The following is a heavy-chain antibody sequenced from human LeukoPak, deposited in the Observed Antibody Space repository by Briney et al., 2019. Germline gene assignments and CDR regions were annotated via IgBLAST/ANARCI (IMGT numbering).Heavy chain of an antibody. V-gene: IGHV3-48*01. J-gene: IGHJ3*01. CDR3: ARDHHRRLYDSQARDTFDV. Sequence: QSGGSLRLSCAASGFIFSSYSMNWVRQAPGKGLEWVSYISSSSSPIYYADSVKGRFTISRDNAKNSLYLQMNSLRAEDTAVYYCARDHHRRLYDSQARDTFDVWGQGTVVTVSS. CDR1: GFIFSSYS. D-gene: IGHD3-22*01. CDR2: ISSSSSPI.